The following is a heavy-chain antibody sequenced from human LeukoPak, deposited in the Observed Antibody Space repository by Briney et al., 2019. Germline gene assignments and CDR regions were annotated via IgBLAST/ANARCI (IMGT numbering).Heavy chain of an antibody. Sequence: GGSLRLSCAASAFTFSDYSMNWVLQAPGKGLEWISYIDTSSSTMYYADSVMGRFTISRDNAKESLYLQMNSLRDEDTAVYYCAREDDSWGPNNLDLWGQGTMVTVSS. CDR2: IDTSSSTM. J-gene: IGHJ3*01. CDR1: AFTFSDYS. CDR3: AREDDSWGPNNLDL. D-gene: IGHD7-27*01. V-gene: IGHV3-48*02.